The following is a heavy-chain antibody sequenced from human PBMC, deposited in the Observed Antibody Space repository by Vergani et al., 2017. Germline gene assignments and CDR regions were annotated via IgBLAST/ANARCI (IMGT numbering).Heavy chain of an antibody. CDR2: IHSSGTT. CDR3: ARDSWRWELRGVYWFDT. J-gene: IGHJ5*02. CDR1: GGSITSGSCY. D-gene: IGHD1-26*01. Sequence: QVQLHESGPGLVKPSQTLSLTCTVSGGSITSGSCYWSWIRQPAGKGLEWIGRIHSSGTTNYNPSLKSRVTLSVDTSKNQLSLRMTSVTAADTAVYYCARDSWRWELRGVYWFDTWGQGTLVSVSS. V-gene: IGHV4-61*02.